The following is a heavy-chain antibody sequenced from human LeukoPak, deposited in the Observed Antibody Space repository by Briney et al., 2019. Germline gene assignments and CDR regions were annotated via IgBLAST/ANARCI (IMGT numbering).Heavy chain of an antibody. CDR1: GFTFSDYY. Sequence: GGSPRLSCAASGFTFSDYYMSWIRQAPGKGPEWVSYISSSGSTIYHADSVKGRFTISRDNAKNSLYLQMNSLRAEDTAVYYCVSGVAAAGTESYWGQGTLVTVSS. CDR3: VSGVAAAGTESY. J-gene: IGHJ4*02. D-gene: IGHD6-13*01. CDR2: ISSSGSTI. V-gene: IGHV3-11*01.